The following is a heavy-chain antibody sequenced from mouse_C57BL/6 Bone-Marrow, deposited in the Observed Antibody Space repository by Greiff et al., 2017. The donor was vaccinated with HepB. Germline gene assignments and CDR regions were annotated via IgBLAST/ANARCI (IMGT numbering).Heavy chain of an antibody. CDR2: IWSGGST. CDR3: ARNFYYGTPTWFAY. CDR1: GFSLTSYG. D-gene: IGHD1-1*01. J-gene: IGHJ2*01. Sequence: QVQLQQSGPGLVQPSQSLSITCTVSGFSLTSYGVHWVRQSPGKGLEWLGVIWSGGSTDYNAAFISRLSISKDNSKSQVFFKMNSLQADDTAIYYCARNFYYGTPTWFAYWGQGTTLTVSS. V-gene: IGHV2-2*01.